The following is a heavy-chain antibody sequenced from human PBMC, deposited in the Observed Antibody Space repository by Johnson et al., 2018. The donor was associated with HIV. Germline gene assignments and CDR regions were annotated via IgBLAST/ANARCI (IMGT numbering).Heavy chain of an antibody. CDR3: ARGWGIVGAKSAFDI. CDR1: GFTFSTYD. CDR2: ITTAGDT. D-gene: IGHD1-26*01. V-gene: IGHV3-13*01. Sequence: VQLVESGGGLVQPGGSLRLSCAASGFTFSTYDMHWVRQVTGKGLEWVSGITTAGDTYYPGSVKGRFTIFRENAKNSLYLQMNSLRAGDTAVYYCARGWGIVGAKSAFDIWGQGTMVTVSS. J-gene: IGHJ3*02.